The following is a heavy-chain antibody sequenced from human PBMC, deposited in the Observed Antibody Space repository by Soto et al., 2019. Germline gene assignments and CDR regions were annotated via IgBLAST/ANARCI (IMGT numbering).Heavy chain of an antibody. J-gene: IGHJ6*03. CDR2: IYHRGST. Sequence: SETLSLTCTVSSGSISSDNWWSWVRQPPGKGLEWIGEIYHRGSTTYSPSLKSRVTISADTSKGQFSLRLNSVTAADTAVYFCARTVSGPDLLADSFVDYYYYMDVWGQGTTVTVSS. CDR3: ARTVSGPDLLADSFVDYYYYMDV. CDR1: SGSISSDNW. D-gene: IGHD3-9*01. V-gene: IGHV4-4*02.